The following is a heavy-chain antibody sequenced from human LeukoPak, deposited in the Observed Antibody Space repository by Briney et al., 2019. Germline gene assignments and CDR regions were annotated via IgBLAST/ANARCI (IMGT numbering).Heavy chain of an antibody. CDR1: GFTFSSYG. Sequence: PGRSLRLSCAASGFTFSSYGMHWVRQAPGKGLEWVAVISYDGSNKYYADSVKGRFTISRDNSKNTLYLQMNSLRAEDTAVYYCAKAFVVVIATRFDPWGQGTLVTVSS. CDR3: AKAFVVVIATRFDP. V-gene: IGHV3-30*18. CDR2: ISYDGSNK. J-gene: IGHJ5*02. D-gene: IGHD2-21*01.